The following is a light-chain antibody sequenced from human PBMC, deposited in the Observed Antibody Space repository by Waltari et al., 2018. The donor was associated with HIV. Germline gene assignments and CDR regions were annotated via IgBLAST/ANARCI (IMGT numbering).Light chain of an antibody. CDR1: RSNIASHF. V-gene: IGLV1-51*01. CDR3: GTWDSSLSGYV. CDR2: DNK. J-gene: IGLJ1*01. Sequence: QSVLTQPPSVSAAPGQTVTISCPGSRSNIASHFVSCYQQLSGTAPSLLIDDNKMRPSGMPDRCSGSKSVASATLCITGLQTGDEADYYCGTWDSSLSGYVFGTGTKVTFL.